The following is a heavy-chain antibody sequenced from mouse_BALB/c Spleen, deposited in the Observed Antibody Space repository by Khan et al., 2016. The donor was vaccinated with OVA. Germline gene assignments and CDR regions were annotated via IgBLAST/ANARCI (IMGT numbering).Heavy chain of an antibody. Sequence: VELVESGPGLVAPSQSLSITCTISGFSLTNYGVHWVRQPPGKGLEWLVVIWSDGSTTYNSTLKSRLSISKDNSKSQVFLKMNSLQTDDTAMYFCARQPYYHYYIMDYGGQGTSGTVSS. D-gene: IGHD2-10*01. CDR1: GFSLTNYG. CDR3: ARQPYYHYYIMDY. CDR2: IWSDGST. V-gene: IGHV2-6-1*01. J-gene: IGHJ4*01.